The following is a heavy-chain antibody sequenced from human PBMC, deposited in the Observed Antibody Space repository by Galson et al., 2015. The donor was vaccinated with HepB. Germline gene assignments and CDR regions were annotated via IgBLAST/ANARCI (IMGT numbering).Heavy chain of an antibody. D-gene: IGHD2-8*01. Sequence: SVKVSCKASGYTFTSYGISWVRQAPGQGLEWMGWISAYNGNTNYAQKLQGRVTMTTDTSTSTAYMELRSLGSDDTAVYYCAREGCTNGVCYFDYWGQGTLVTVSS. CDR1: GYTFTSYG. CDR3: AREGCTNGVCYFDY. CDR2: ISAYNGNT. J-gene: IGHJ4*02. V-gene: IGHV1-18*04.